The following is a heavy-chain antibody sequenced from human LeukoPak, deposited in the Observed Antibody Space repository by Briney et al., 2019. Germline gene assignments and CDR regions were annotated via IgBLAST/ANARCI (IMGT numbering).Heavy chain of an antibody. V-gene: IGHV3-48*03. D-gene: IGHD2-2*01. CDR1: GFTFSSYE. Sequence: PGGSLRLSCAASGFTFSSYEMNWVRQAPGKGLEWVSYISSSGSTIYYADSVKGRFTISRDNAKNSLYLQMNSLRAEDTAVYYCAREVEGVPAPFFDYWGQGTLVTVSS. CDR2: ISSSGSTI. J-gene: IGHJ4*02. CDR3: AREVEGVPAPFFDY.